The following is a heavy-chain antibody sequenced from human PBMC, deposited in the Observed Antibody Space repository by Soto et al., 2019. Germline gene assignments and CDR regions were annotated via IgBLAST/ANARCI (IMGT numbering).Heavy chain of an antibody. D-gene: IGHD5-12*01. J-gene: IGHJ6*03. Sequence: QEQLVQSGAEVKEPGASVTVSCRASGDRFTDYYMHWVRQAPGQGLEWMGWINPNSGVTKYAQKCQGWVTMTRDTSIRTVYMQLSRLRFDDTAIYYCARESGGATATLDYYYFYMDVWGTGTTVTVSS. CDR2: INPNSGVT. CDR3: ARESGGATATLDYYYFYMDV. CDR1: GDRFTDYY. V-gene: IGHV1-2*04.